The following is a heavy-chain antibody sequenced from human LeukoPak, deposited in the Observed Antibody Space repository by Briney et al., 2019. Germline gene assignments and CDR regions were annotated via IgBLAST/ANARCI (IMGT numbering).Heavy chain of an antibody. V-gene: IGHV3-64*01. CDR2: ISSNGGSR. D-gene: IGHD6-19*01. CDR3: ARDSSGWPYYFDY. Sequence: GGSLRLSCAASGFTFSSYAMHWVRQAPGKGLEYVSAISSNGGSRYYANSVKGRFTISRDNSKNTLYLQMGSLRAEDMAVYYCARDSSGWPYYFDYWGQGTLVTVSS. J-gene: IGHJ4*02. CDR1: GFTFSSYA.